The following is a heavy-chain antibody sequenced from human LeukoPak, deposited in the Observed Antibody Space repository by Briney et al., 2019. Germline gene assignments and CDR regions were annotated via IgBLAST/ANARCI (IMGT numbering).Heavy chain of an antibody. CDR3: ARDRVEGCSSTSCPGAFDY. Sequence: GGSLRLSCAASGFTFSSYSMNWVRQAPGKGLEWVSSISSSSSYIYYADSVKGRFTISRDNAKNSLYLQMNSLRAEDTAVYYCARDRVEGCSSTSCPGAFDYWGQGTLVTVSS. CDR2: ISSSSSYI. CDR1: GFTFSSYS. D-gene: IGHD2-2*01. V-gene: IGHV3-21*01. J-gene: IGHJ4*02.